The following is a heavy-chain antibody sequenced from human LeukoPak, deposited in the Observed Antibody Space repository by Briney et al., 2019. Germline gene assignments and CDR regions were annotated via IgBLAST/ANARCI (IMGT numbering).Heavy chain of an antibody. CDR3: ARDSPRLPTLYYFDY. D-gene: IGHD6-25*01. V-gene: IGHV1-18*04. J-gene: IGHJ4*02. CDR1: GYTFTSYG. Sequence: ASVKVSCKASGYTFTSYGISWVRQAPGQGLVWMGWISAYNGNTNYAQKLQGRVTMTTDTSTSTAYMELRSLRSDDTAVYYCARDSPRLPTLYYFDYWGQGTLVTVSS. CDR2: ISAYNGNT.